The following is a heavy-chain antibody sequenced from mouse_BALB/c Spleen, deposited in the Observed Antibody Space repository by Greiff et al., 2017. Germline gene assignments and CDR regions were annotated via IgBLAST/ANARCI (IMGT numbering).Heavy chain of an antibody. Sequence: EVMLVESGGGLVKPGGSLKLSCAASGFTFSDYYMYWVRQTPEKRLEWVATISDGGSYTYYPDSVKGRFTISRDNAKNNLYLQMSSLKSEDTAMYYCARDPPMITHAMDYWGQGTSVTVSS. J-gene: IGHJ4*01. CDR3: ARDPPMITHAMDY. CDR2: ISDGGSYT. CDR1: GFTFSDYY. V-gene: IGHV5-4*02. D-gene: IGHD2-4*01.